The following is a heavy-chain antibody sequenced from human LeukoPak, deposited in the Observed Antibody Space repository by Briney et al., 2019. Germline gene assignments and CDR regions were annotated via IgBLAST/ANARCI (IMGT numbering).Heavy chain of an antibody. V-gene: IGHV4-31*03. Sequence: KSSETLSLTCTVSGGSISSGGYYWSWIRQHPGKGLEWIGYIYYSGSTHYNPSLKSRVTMSVDTSKNQFSLKLSSVTAADTAVYYCARQDDFWSGYFYYYYGMDVWGQGTTVTVSS. J-gene: IGHJ6*02. D-gene: IGHD3-3*01. CDR2: IYYSGST. CDR1: GGSISSGGYY. CDR3: ARQDDFWSGYFYYYYGMDV.